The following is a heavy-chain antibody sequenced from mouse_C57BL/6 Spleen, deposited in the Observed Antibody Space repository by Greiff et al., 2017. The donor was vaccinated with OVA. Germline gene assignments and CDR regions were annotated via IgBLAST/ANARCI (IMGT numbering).Heavy chain of an antibody. CDR3: ERWGAGFAY. Sequence: QVQLQQPGAELVMPGASVKLSCKASGYTFTSYWMHWVKQRPGQGLEWIGEIDPSDSYTNYNQKFKGKSTLTVDKSSSTAYMQLSSLTSEDSAVYYSERWGAGFAYWGQGTLVTVSA. J-gene: IGHJ3*01. CDR2: IDPSDSYT. V-gene: IGHV1-69*01. CDR1: GYTFTSYW.